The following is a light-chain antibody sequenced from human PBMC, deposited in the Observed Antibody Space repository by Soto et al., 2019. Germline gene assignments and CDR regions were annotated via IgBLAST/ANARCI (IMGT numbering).Light chain of an antibody. Sequence: VLTQSPATLSLSPGERATLSCRASLNVNSYLAWYQQKPGQAPRLLIYDASNRATDIPARFSGSGSGTDFTLTISSLEPEDFAVYYCQQRSNWITFGQGTRLEI. V-gene: IGKV3-11*01. CDR1: LNVNSY. CDR2: DAS. J-gene: IGKJ5*01. CDR3: QQRSNWIT.